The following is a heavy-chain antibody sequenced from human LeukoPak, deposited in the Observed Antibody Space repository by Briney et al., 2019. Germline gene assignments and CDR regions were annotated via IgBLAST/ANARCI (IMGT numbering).Heavy chain of an antibody. J-gene: IGHJ4*02. V-gene: IGHV3-21*06. CDR3: ARDYSSGWFWKGVY. Sequence: GGSLRLSCSGSGFTFRSYTMTWLPQAPGKGLEWVSSFDGDDTLKYYADTQKGRFTIYRDNANNLVYLQMNSLTADDSGLYFCARDYSSGWFWKGVYWGQGTRVLVSS. CDR1: GFTFRSYT. D-gene: IGHD6-19*01. CDR2: FDGDDTLK.